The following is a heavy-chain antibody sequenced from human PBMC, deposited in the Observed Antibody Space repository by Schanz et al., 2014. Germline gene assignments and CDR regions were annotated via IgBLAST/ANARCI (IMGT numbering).Heavy chain of an antibody. V-gene: IGHV1-18*01. CDR3: VRVPSRDVSFDL. Sequence: QVQLVQSEAEVKKPGSSVKVSCKASGGTFSSYTISWVRQAPGQGLEWMGWISAYNGNTNYAQKLQGRVTMTTDTSTSTAYMELRSLRSDDTAHYYCVRVPSRDVSFDLWGRGTLXTVSS. J-gene: IGHJ2*01. CDR2: ISAYNGNT. CDR1: GGTFSSYT. D-gene: IGHD3-16*01.